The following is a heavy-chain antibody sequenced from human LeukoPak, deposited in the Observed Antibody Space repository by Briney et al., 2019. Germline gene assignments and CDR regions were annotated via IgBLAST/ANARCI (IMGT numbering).Heavy chain of an antibody. CDR1: GYTFTDYY. D-gene: IGHD3-3*02. J-gene: IGHJ4*02. CDR2: INPNSGGT. CDR3: ARGGDTIFYYFDS. V-gene: IGHV1-2*02. Sequence: ASVKVSCKASGYTFTDYYMHWVRQAPGRGLEWMGWINPNSGGTNYAQKFQGRVTMTRDTSISTAYMELSRLRSDDTAVYYCARGGDTIFYYFDSWGQGTLVTVSS.